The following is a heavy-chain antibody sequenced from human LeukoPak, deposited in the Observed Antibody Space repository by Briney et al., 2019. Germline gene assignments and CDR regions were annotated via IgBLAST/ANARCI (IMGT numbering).Heavy chain of an antibody. J-gene: IGHJ6*02. CDR1: GYTFTSYY. Sequence: GASVNVSCKASGYTFTSYYMHWVRQAPGQGLEWMGIINPSGGSTSYAQKFQGRVTMTRDTSTSTVYMELSSLRSEDTAVYYCASVLEIGLYYYGMDVWGQGTTVTVSS. CDR3: ASVLEIGLYYYGMDV. V-gene: IGHV1-46*01. D-gene: IGHD5-24*01. CDR2: INPSGGST.